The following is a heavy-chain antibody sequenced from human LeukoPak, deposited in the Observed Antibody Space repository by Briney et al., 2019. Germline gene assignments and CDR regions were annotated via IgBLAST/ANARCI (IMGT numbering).Heavy chain of an antibody. CDR1: GYIFSNSFSSYG. V-gene: IGHV1-69*13. D-gene: IGHD3-22*01. CDR3: ARGSGETGGYYYVY. J-gene: IGHJ4*02. Sequence: SVTVSCKASGYIFSNSFSSYGITWVRQAPGQGLEWMGGIIPIFGTANYAQKFQGRVTITAAESTRTAYMEVRTLRSEDTAIYYCARGSGETGGYYYVYWGRGTPVTVSS. CDR2: IIPIFGTA.